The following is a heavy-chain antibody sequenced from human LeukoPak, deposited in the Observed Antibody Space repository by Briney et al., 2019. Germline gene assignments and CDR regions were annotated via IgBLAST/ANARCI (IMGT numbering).Heavy chain of an antibody. Sequence: PGGSLRPSCAASGFTFSTYAMNWVRQAPAKGLEWVSTIGGGGPTTDYADSVKDRFTISRDNSKNTLYLQMNSLRAEDTAVYFCARGFLGGTDQYFDSWGQGTLVTVSS. CDR3: ARGFLGGTDQYFDS. J-gene: IGHJ4*02. V-gene: IGHV3-23*01. D-gene: IGHD6-19*01. CDR1: GFTFSTYA. CDR2: IGGGGPTT.